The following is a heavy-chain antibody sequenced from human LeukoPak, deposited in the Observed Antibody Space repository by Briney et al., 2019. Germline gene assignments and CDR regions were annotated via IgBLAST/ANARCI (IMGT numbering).Heavy chain of an antibody. CDR2: ISAYNGNT. D-gene: IGHD5-12*01. V-gene: IGHV1-18*01. J-gene: IGHJ5*02. Sequence: ASVKVSCKASGYTFTSYGISWVRQAPGQGLEWMGWISAYNGNTNYAQKLQGRVTMTTDTSTSTAYMELRSLTSDDTAVYYCARDKVATPTTLAFDPWGQGTLVTVSS. CDR3: ARDKVATPTTLAFDP. CDR1: GYTFTSYG.